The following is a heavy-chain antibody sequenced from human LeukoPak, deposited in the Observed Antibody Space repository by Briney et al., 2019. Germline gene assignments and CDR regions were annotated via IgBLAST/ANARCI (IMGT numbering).Heavy chain of an antibody. CDR3: ARDLQGYSSGWYRGDY. CDR2: ISSSSSYI. J-gene: IGHJ4*02. V-gene: IGHV3-21*01. CDR1: GFTFSSYG. Sequence: GGSLRLSCAASGFTFSSYGMNWVRQAPGKGLEWVSSISSSSSYIYYADSVKGRFTISRDNAKNSLYLQMNSLRAEDTAVYYCARDLQGYSSGWYRGDYWGQGTLVTVSS. D-gene: IGHD6-19*01.